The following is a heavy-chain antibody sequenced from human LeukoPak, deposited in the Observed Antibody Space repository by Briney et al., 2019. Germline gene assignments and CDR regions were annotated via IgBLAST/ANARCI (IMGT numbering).Heavy chain of an antibody. CDR1: GGTFSSYA. CDR3: ARTTEGGYTYDYFYYYYMDV. V-gene: IGHV1-69*13. J-gene: IGHJ6*03. CDR2: IIPIFGTA. Sequence: ASVKVSCKASGGTFSSYAISWVRQAPGQGLEWMGGIIPIFGTANYAQKFQGRVTITADESTSTACMELSSLRSEDTAVYYCARTTEGGYTYDYFYYYYMDVWGKGTTVTISS. D-gene: IGHD5-18*01.